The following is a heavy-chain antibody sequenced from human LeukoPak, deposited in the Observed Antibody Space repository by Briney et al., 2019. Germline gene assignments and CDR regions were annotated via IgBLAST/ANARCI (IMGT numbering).Heavy chain of an antibody. J-gene: IGHJ4*02. Sequence: AETLSLTCAVYGRSFRGYYWSWIRQPPGKGLEWIGEINHSGSTNYDPSLKSRVTISLDTSMKKFSLKLNSVTAADTAVYYCASTERCSTTCPLDYWGQGTLVTVSS. V-gene: IGHV4-34*01. CDR1: GRSFRGYY. CDR2: INHSGST. CDR3: ASTERCSTTCPLDY. D-gene: IGHD2-2*01.